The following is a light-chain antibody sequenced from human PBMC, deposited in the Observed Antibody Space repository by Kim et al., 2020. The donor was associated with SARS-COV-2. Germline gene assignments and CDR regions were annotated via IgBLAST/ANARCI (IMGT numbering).Light chain of an antibody. V-gene: IGKV1-16*02. CDR1: QGISNY. J-gene: IGKJ4*01. Sequence: GSVGGKITITWRGSQGISNYLAWFQQKPRKTPKCLVYETSSLQTGVPSKFSGSRSGTEFTLPINSLQPEDFATYYCQQYNNYPLTCGGGTKLEI. CDR2: ETS. CDR3: QQYNNYPLT.